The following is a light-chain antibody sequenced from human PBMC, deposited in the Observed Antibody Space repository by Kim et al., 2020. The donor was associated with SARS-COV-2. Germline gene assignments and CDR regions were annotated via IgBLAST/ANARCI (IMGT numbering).Light chain of an antibody. Sequence: GHADTTPCPGTTGEVGSKQRVSVYPQPPGTAPNLIMYEVNNRPSGVPDRLSGSKPGNTASLTISELQAEDEADYYCSSYTSSSTYVFGTGPKVTVL. CDR2: EVN. J-gene: IGLJ1*01. CDR1: TGEVGSKQR. CDR3: SSYTSSSTYV. V-gene: IGLV2-18*02.